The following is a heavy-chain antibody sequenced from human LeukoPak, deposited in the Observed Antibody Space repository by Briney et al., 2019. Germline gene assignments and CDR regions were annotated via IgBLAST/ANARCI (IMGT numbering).Heavy chain of an antibody. CDR1: GFTFSSYA. V-gene: IGHV3-48*01. CDR3: AKDPGSLYSSGWGDYYYYYYMDV. CDR2: ISTTNTI. J-gene: IGHJ6*03. D-gene: IGHD6-19*01. Sequence: GGSLRLSCAASGFTFSSYAMSWVRQAPGKGLEWLSYISTTNTIYYADSVKGRFTVSRDNAKNSLFLQMNSLRAEDTAVYYCAKDPGSLYSSGWGDYYYYYYMDVWGKGTTVTVSS.